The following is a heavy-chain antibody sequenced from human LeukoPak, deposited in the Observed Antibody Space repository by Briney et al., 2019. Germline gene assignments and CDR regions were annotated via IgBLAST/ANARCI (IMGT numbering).Heavy chain of an antibody. CDR3: ARSGGTSGPELDY. Sequence: GASVKVSCKTSVYTFTDYYMHWVRQAPGQGLEWMGWINPNSGGTNYARKFQGRLTMTRDTSINTVYMELSRMTPDDTAVYYCARSGGTSGPELDYWGQGSLIIVSS. CDR1: VYTFTDYY. CDR2: INPNSGGT. J-gene: IGHJ4*02. D-gene: IGHD3-3*01. V-gene: IGHV1-2*02.